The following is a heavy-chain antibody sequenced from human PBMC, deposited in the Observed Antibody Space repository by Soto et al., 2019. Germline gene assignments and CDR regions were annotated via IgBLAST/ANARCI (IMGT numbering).Heavy chain of an antibody. V-gene: IGHV1-18*01. CDR1: GYTFTSYG. J-gene: IGHJ4*02. CDR2: ISAYNGNT. Sequence: GASVKVSCKASGYTFTSYGISWVRQAPGQGLEWIGWISAYNGNTNYAQKLQGRVTMTTDTSTSAAYMELRSLRSDDTAVYYCARDPLNSSAPYYFDYWGQGTLVTVSS. D-gene: IGHD6-19*01. CDR3: ARDPLNSSAPYYFDY.